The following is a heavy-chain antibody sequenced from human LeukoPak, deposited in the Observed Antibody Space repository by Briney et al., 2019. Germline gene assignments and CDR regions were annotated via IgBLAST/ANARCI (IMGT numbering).Heavy chain of an antibody. CDR1: EFTFNIYW. J-gene: IGHJ6*04. Sequence: PGGSLRLSCTASEFTFNIYWMSWVRQAPGKGLEWVANIKQDGSEKYYVDSVKGRYTISRDNAKNSLYLQMNSLRAEDTAVYYCARGNTGWGVWGKGTTVIVSS. V-gene: IGHV3-7*01. CDR2: IKQDGSEK. D-gene: IGHD6-19*01. CDR3: ARGNTGWGV.